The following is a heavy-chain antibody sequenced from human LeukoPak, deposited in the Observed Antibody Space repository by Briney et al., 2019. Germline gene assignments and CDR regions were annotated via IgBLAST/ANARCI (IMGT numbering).Heavy chain of an antibody. D-gene: IGHD2-2*02. CDR3: ARLRPKPGRYCSSTSCYRGGYFDY. V-gene: IGHV4-59*12. CDR1: GESISGFY. CDR2: IYYSGYT. Sequence: PSETLSLTCTVSGESISGFYWAWIRQPPGKGLEYIGYIYYSGYTNYNPSLKSRVTISVDTSKNQFSLKLSSVTAADTAVYYCARLRPKPGRYCSSTSCYRGGYFDYWGQGTLVTVSS. J-gene: IGHJ4*02.